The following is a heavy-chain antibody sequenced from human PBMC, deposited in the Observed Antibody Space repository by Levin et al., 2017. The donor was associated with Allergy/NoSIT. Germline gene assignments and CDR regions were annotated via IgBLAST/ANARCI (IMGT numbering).Heavy chain of an antibody. CDR3: ASWDPYGGKEH. CDR2: IKQDGSEK. V-gene: IGHV3-7*01. D-gene: IGHD4-23*01. Sequence: GGSLRLSCAASGFTFSSYWMSWVRQAPGKGLEWVANIKQDGSEKYYVDSVKGRFTISRDNAKNPLYLQMNSLRAEDTAVYYCASWDPYGGKEHWGQGTLVTVSS. CDR1: GFTFSSYW. J-gene: IGHJ1*01.